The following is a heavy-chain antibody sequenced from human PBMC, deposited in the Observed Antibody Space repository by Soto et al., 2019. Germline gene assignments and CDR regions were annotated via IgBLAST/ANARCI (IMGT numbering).Heavy chain of an antibody. CDR3: ADGHYGDRGHLVFDY. V-gene: IGHV3-30*04. Sequence: QVRLVASGGGVVQPGGSLRLSCAASGFSFSGYAMHWVRQAPGKGLEWVAVISYDSKNKYYSESVKGRSSFSRDYSRNTLSLQMNSVRPEAMAVLYCADGHYGDRGHLVFDYWGQGTVVTVSS. CDR2: ISYDSKNK. D-gene: IGHD3-3*01. J-gene: IGHJ4*02. CDR1: GFSFSGYA.